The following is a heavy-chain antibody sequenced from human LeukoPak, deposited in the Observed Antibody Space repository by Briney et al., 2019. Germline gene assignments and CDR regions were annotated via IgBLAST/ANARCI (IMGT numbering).Heavy chain of an antibody. J-gene: IGHJ4*02. CDR2: ISYDGSNK. V-gene: IGHV3-30-3*01. CDR1: GFTFRTSW. CDR3: ARELDY. Sequence: GGSLRLSCAASGFTFRTSWMDWVRQAPGKGLEWVAVISYDGSNKYYADSVKGRFTISRDNSKNTLYLQMNSLRAEDTAVYYCARELDYWGQGTLVTVSS.